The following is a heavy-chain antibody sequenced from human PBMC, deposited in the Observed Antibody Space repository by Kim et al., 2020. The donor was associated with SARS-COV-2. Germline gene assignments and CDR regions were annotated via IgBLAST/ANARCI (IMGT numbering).Heavy chain of an antibody. J-gene: IGHJ2*01. Sequence: YAQKFQGRVTITADESTSTAYMELGSLRSEDTAVYYCARLGATDMRYFDLWGRGTLVTVSS. V-gene: IGHV1-69*01. CDR3: ARLGATDMRYFDL. D-gene: IGHD5-12*01.